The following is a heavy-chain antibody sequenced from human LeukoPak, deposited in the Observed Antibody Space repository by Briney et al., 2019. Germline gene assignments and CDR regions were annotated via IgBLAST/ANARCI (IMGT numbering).Heavy chain of an antibody. Sequence: GESLKISCKGSGYSFTSYWIGWVRQAPGKGLEFVSHISSNGATTYYADSVKGRFTISRDNSKNTLYLQMSSLRADDTAVYYCVKDRSIAAPNNDFFDSWDQGALVTVSS. CDR1: GYSFTSYW. D-gene: IGHD6-6*01. CDR3: VKDRSIAAPNNDFFDS. V-gene: IGHV3-64D*06. J-gene: IGHJ4*02. CDR2: ISSNGATT.